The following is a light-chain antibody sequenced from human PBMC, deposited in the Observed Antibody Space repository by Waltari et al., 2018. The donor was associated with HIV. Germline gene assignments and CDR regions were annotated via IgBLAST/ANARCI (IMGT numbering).Light chain of an antibody. Sequence: QSALTQPASVSGSPGQSTTISCTGTSSDVRSYNLFSWYQQHPGKAPQLMIYEVSKRPSGVSNRFSGSKSGNTASLTISGLQAEDEADYYCCSYVGWSTILYVFGTGTKVTVL. CDR3: CSYVGWSTILYV. CDR2: EVS. V-gene: IGLV2-23*02. CDR1: SSDVRSYNL. J-gene: IGLJ1*01.